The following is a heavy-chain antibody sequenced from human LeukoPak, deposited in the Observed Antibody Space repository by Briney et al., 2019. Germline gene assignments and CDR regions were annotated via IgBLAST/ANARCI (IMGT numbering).Heavy chain of an antibody. CDR1: GFTFSAFS. J-gene: IGHJ6*03. V-gene: IGHV3-21*01. CDR2: ISSSSSYI. CDR3: ARVGIVATIYYYYMDV. Sequence: GGSLRLSCVASGFTFSAFSMNWVRQAPGKGLEWVSSISSSSSYIYYADSVKGRLTISRDNAKNSLYLQMNSLRAEDTAVYYCARVGIVATIYYYYMDVWGKGTTVTVSS. D-gene: IGHD5-12*01.